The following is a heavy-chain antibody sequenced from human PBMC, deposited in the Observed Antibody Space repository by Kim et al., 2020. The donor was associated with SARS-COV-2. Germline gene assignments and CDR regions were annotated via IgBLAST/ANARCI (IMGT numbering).Heavy chain of an antibody. CDR2: IYYSGST. CDR3: ARQVLRYRSYYYYMDV. D-gene: IGHD3-9*01. V-gene: IGHV4-59*08. CDR1: GGSISSYY. Sequence: SETLSLTCTVSGGSISSYYWSWIRQPPGKGLEWIGYIYYSGSTNYNPSLKSRVTISVDTSKNQFSLKLSSVTAADTAVYYCARQVLRYRSYYYYMDVWGKGTTVTVSS. J-gene: IGHJ6*03.